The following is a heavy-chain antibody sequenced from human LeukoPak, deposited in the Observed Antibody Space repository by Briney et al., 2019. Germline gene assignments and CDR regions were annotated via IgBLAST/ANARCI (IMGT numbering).Heavy chain of an antibody. CDR2: ISYDGSNK. V-gene: IGHV3-30*18. J-gene: IGHJ4*02. D-gene: IGHD6-13*01. Sequence: GGSLRLSCAASGFTFSSYGMHWVRQAPGKGLEWVAVISYDGSNKYYADSVKGRFTISRDNSKNTLYLQMSSLRAEDTAVYYCAKDPGIAAAGISYFDYWGQGTLVTVSS. CDR1: GFTFSSYG. CDR3: AKDPGIAAAGISYFDY.